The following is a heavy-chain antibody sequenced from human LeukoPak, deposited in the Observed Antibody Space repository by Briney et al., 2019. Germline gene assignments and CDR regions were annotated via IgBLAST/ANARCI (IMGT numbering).Heavy chain of an antibody. V-gene: IGHV3-30*18. J-gene: IGHJ4*02. CDR3: AKLGVVASSGPLFDY. D-gene: IGHD2-15*01. Sequence: GGSLRLSCAASGFTFTGFGMHWVRQAPGKGLEWLALISHDGSNQYYGDSVKGRFTISRDNPKNTLYLQMRNLRAEDTAIYYCAKLGVVASSGPLFDYWGQGTLVTVSS. CDR1: GFTFTGFG. CDR2: ISHDGSNQ.